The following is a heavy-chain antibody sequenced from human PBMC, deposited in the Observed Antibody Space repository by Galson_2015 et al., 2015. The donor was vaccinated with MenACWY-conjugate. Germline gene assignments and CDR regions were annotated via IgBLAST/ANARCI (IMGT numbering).Heavy chain of an antibody. D-gene: IGHD3-10*01. Sequence: SVKVSCKASGYTFTNYYMHWVRQAPGQGLEWMGLINPSGGSTSYAQKFQGRVTMTRDTSTSTVYMELSRLRSEDTAVYYCARDRFFRWFGELFDFDYWGQGTLVTVSS. CDR2: INPSGGST. J-gene: IGHJ4*02. CDR3: ARDRFFRWFGELFDFDY. CDR1: GYTFTNYY. V-gene: IGHV1-46*01.